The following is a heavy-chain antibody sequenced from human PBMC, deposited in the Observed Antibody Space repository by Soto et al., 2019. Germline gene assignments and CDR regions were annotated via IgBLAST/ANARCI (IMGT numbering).Heavy chain of an antibody. CDR1: GGTFSSYT. J-gene: IGHJ6*03. CDR3: ARCYLGAFWSSDYYMDV. CDR2: IIAYNGNT. Sequence: ASVKVSCKASGGTFSSYTISWVRQAPGQGLEWMGWIIAYNGNTNYAQKFQGRVTMTTDTSTSTAYMELRSLRSDDTAVYYCARCYLGAFWSSDYYMDVWGKGTTVTVYS. V-gene: IGHV1-18*01. D-gene: IGHD3-3*01.